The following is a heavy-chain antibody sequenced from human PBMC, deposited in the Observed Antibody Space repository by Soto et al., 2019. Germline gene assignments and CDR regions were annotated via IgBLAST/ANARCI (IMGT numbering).Heavy chain of an antibody. CDR1: GGSISSGGYY. CDR2: IYYSGSI. D-gene: IGHD6-19*01. Sequence: PSETLSLTCTVSGGSISSGGYYWSWIRQHPGKCLEWIGYIYYSGSINYNPSLKSRVTISVDTSKNQFSLKLSSVTAADTAVYYCARKVAGSPTRLDYWGRGTLVTVSS. J-gene: IGHJ4*02. CDR3: ARKVAGSPTRLDY. V-gene: IGHV4-61*08.